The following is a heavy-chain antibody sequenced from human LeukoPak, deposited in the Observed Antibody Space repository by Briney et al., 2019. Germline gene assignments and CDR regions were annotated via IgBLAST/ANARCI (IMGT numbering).Heavy chain of an antibody. CDR1: GGSISSSNW. J-gene: IGHJ4*02. D-gene: IGHD5-18*01. Sequence: SETLSLTCAVSGGSISSSNWWSWVRQPPGKGLEWIGEIYHSGSTNYNPSLKSRVTISVDKSKNQFSLKLSSVTAADTAVYYCARGSPVDTALLDYWGQGTLVTVSS. V-gene: IGHV4-4*02. CDR2: IYHSGST. CDR3: ARGSPVDTALLDY.